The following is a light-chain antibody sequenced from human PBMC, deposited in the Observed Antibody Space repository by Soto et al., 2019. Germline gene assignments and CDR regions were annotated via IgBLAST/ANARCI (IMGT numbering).Light chain of an antibody. CDR3: QQTYSSPYT. CDR1: QTINSD. J-gene: IGKJ2*01. Sequence: DIQMTQSPSSLSASVGDGVTISCRASQTINSDLNWYQQKPGKAPKLLIYAASSLQSGAPSRFSGSGSGTDFTLTISSLQPEDCATYYCQQTYSSPYTFGQGTKLEIK. CDR2: AAS. V-gene: IGKV1-39*01.